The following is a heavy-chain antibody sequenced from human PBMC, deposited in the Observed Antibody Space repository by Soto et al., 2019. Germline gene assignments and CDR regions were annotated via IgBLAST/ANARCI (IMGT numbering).Heavy chain of an antibody. V-gene: IGHV3-7*01. CDR1: GFTFSSYW. J-gene: IGHJ6*02. CDR2: IKQDGSEK. D-gene: IGHD4-4*01. Sequence: EVQLVESGGGLVQPGGSLRLSCAASGFTFSSYWMSWVRQAPGKGLEWVANIKQDGSEKYYVDSVKGRFTISRDNAKNSLYLQMNSLRAEDTAVYYCARGFGTVATFYYYYYGMDVWGQGTTVTVSS. CDR3: ARGFGTVATFYYYYYGMDV.